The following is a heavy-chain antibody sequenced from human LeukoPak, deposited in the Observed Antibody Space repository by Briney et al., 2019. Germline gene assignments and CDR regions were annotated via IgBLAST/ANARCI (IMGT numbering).Heavy chain of an antibody. CDR3: ARCYYYDSNWDAFDI. CDR1: GYTFTSYG. Sequence: ASVKASCKASGYTFTSYGISWVRQAPGQGLEWMGWISAYNGNTNYAQKLQGRVTMTTETSTRTAYMEMRSLRSDETAVYYCARCYYYDSNWDAFDIWGQGTMVTVS. J-gene: IGHJ3*02. D-gene: IGHD3-22*01. V-gene: IGHV1-18*01. CDR2: ISAYNGNT.